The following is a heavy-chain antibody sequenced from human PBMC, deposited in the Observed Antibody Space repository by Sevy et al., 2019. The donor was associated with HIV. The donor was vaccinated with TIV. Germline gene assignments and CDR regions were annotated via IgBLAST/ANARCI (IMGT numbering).Heavy chain of an antibody. V-gene: IGHV3-23*01. J-gene: IGHJ3*02. CDR3: AKDTSCYGDYRDGFDI. CDR2: ISFSGVNT. D-gene: IGHD4-17*01. CDR1: GFTLSNYA. Sequence: GGSLRLSCAASGFTLSNYAMTWVRQTPGKGLEWVSTISFSGVNTDYADSVKGRFTISRDNSKNTLFLQMNSLRAEDTAVFYCAKDTSCYGDYRDGFDIWGQGTMVTVSS.